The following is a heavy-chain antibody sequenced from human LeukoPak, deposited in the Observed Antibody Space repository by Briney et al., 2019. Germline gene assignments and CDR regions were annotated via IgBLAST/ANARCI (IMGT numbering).Heavy chain of an antibody. D-gene: IGHD2-2*01. J-gene: IGHJ1*01. CDR2: INHSGST. Sequence: PSETLSLTCAVYGGSFSGYYWSWIRQPPGKGLEWIGVINHSGSTNYNPSLKSRVTISVDTSKNQFSLKLSSVTAADTAVYYCARADCSSTSCYEAEYFQHWGQGTLVTVSS. V-gene: IGHV4-34*01. CDR1: GGSFSGYY. CDR3: ARADCSSTSCYEAEYFQH.